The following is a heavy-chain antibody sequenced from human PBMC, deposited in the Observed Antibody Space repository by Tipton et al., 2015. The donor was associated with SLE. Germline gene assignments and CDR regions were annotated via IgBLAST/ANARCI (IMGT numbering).Heavy chain of an antibody. J-gene: IGHJ4*02. CDR2: ISYDGSNK. CDR1: GFTFSSYA. CDR3: ARGPEGGSGSYYRKFDY. V-gene: IGHV3-30*14. Sequence: SLRLSCAASGFTFSSYAMHWVRQAPGKGLEWVAVISYDGSNKYYADSVKGRFTISRDNSKNTPFLQMNSLRAEDTAVYYCARGPEGGSGSYYRKFDYWGQGTLVTVSS. D-gene: IGHD3-10*01.